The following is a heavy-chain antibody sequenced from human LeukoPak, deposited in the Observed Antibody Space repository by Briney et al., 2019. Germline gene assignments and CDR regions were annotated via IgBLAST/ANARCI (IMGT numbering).Heavy chain of an antibody. Sequence: SETLSLTCTVSGGSISSYYWSWIRQPPGKGLEWIGYIYTSGSTNYNPSLKSRVTISVDTSKNQFSLKLSSVTAADTAVYYCARHMTTVASSLFDYWGQGTLVTVSS. D-gene: IGHD4-23*01. CDR1: GGSISSYY. J-gene: IGHJ4*02. CDR3: ARHMTTVASSLFDY. CDR2: IYTSGST. V-gene: IGHV4-4*09.